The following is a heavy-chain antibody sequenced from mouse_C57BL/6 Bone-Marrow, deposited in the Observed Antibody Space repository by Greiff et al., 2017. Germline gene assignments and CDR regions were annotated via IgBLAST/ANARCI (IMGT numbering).Heavy chain of an antibody. Sequence: EVQLVESGGGLVQPGGSMKLSCAASGFTFSDAWMDWVRQSPEKGLEWVAEIRNKANNHATYYAESVKGRFTISRDDSKRSVYLQMNSLRAEDTGIYYCTRAGTPDFDYWGQGTTLTVSS. V-gene: IGHV6-6*01. CDR3: TRAGTPDFDY. D-gene: IGHD4-1*01. J-gene: IGHJ2*01. CDR2: IRNKANNHAT. CDR1: GFTFSDAW.